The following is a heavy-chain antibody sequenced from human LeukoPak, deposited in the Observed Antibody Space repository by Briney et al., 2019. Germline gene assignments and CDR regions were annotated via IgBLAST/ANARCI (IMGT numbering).Heavy chain of an antibody. CDR1: GYGFTSYW. J-gene: IGHJ4*02. V-gene: IGHV5-51*01. Sequence: GESLKISCKGSGYGFTSYWIGWVRQMPGKGLEWMGIIYPGDSDTRYSPSFQGQVTISADKSISTAYLQWSSLKASDTAMYYCARQAYYGSGSYPFDYWGQGTLVTVSS. CDR2: IYPGDSDT. D-gene: IGHD3-10*01. CDR3: ARQAYYGSGSYPFDY.